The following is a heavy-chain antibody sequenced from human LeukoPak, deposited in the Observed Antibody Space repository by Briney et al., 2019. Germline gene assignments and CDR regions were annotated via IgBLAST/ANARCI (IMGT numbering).Heavy chain of an antibody. V-gene: IGHV1-2*06. J-gene: IGHJ5*02. CDR2: INPNSGGT. Sequence: ASVKVSCKAAGYTFTGYYMFWVRQAPGQGLEWMGRINPNSGGTNYAQKFQGRVTMTRDTSISTAYMELSRLRSDDTAVYYCARGYCSGGSCYSVENWFDPWGQGALVTVSS. CDR1: GYTFTGYY. D-gene: IGHD2-15*01. CDR3: ARGYCSGGSCYSVENWFDP.